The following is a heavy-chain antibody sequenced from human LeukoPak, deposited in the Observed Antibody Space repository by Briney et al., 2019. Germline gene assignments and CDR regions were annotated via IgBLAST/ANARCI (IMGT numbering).Heavy chain of an antibody. Sequence: SETLSLTCAGYGWSFSDYYWSWIRQPPGKGLEWIGEINHSGSTNYNPSLKSRVTISVDTSKTQFSLKLSSVTAADTAVYYCARASRFLVRYYMDVWGKGTTVTVSS. CDR2: INHSGST. CDR3: ARASRFLVRYYMDV. J-gene: IGHJ6*03. V-gene: IGHV4-34*01. CDR1: GWSFSDYY. D-gene: IGHD3-3*01.